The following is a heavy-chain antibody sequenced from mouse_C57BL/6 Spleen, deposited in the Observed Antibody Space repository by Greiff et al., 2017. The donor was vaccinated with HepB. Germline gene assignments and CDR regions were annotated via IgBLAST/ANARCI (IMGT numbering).Heavy chain of an antibody. CDR1: GYTFTSYW. J-gene: IGHJ4*01. CDR2: IYPGSGSN. Sequence: QVQLQQPGAELVKPGALVKMSCKASGYTFTSYWITWVKQRPGQGLEWIGDIYPGSGSNNYTDKFKSKATLTVDTSSSTAYMQLSSLTSEDSAVYYCARTGNYAMDYWGQGTSVTVSS. V-gene: IGHV1-55*01. D-gene: IGHD1-1*02. CDR3: ARTGNYAMDY.